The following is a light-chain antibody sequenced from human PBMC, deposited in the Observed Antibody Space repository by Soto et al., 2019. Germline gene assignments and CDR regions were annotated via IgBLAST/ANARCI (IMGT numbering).Light chain of an antibody. J-gene: IGKJ2*01. Sequence: DIQMTQSPSSVSASVGDRVTITCRASQGINNWLAWYQEKPGKAPKLLIYAASNLQSGVPSRCSGSGSGTDFTRTISSLQPEDFATYYWQQSNSFPYTFGHGTKLEIK. V-gene: IGKV1-12*01. CDR3: QQSNSFPYT. CDR2: AAS. CDR1: QGINNW.